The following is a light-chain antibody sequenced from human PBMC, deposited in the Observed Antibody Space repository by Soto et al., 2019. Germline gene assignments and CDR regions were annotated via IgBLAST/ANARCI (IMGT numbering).Light chain of an antibody. Sequence: DIQMTQSPSTLSASVGDRLTITCRASQSINSWLAWYQQKPGKAPKILIYKASSLESWVPSRFSGSASGTEFTLTISSLQPDDFATYYCQQYNTSPWTFGQGTKVEVK. CDR2: KAS. CDR3: QQYNTSPWT. V-gene: IGKV1-5*03. CDR1: QSINSW. J-gene: IGKJ1*01.